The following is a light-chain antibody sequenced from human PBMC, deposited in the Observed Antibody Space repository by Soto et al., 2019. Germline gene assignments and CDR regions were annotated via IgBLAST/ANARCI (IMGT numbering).Light chain of an antibody. CDR2: GAS. V-gene: IGKV3-20*01. J-gene: IGKJ3*01. CDR3: HQYGLSPMVT. CDR1: QSLSSSY. Sequence: EIVLTQSPGTLSLSPGARATLSCRASQSLSSSYLAWYQHKPGQAPRLLIYGASSRATGIPDRFSGSGSGTDFTLTISRLEPEDFALYYCHQYGLSPMVTFGPGTKVDIK.